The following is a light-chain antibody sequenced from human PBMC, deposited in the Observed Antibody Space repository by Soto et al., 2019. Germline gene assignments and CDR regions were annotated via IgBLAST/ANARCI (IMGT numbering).Light chain of an antibody. CDR2: AAS. CDR3: QQYYSYPRT. J-gene: IGKJ1*01. Sequence: IQMTQSPSTLSASTGDRVTITCRASQGISSYLAWYQQKPGKAPKLLIYAASTLQSGVPSRFSGSGSGTDFTLTISCLQSEDFATYYCQQYYSYPRTFGQGTKVDIK. V-gene: IGKV1-8*01. CDR1: QGISSY.